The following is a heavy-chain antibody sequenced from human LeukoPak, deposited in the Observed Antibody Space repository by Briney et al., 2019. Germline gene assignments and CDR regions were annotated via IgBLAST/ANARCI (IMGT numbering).Heavy chain of an antibody. CDR3: ARGYSRAAFDI. CDR1: GLTFSSYA. Sequence: GGSLRLSCAASGLTFSSYAMSWVRQAPGKGLEWVSGISGSGGSTYYADSVKGRFTISRDNSKNTLYLQMNSLRAEDTALYYCARGYSRAAFDIWGQGTVVAVSS. D-gene: IGHD2-15*01. V-gene: IGHV3-23*01. J-gene: IGHJ3*02. CDR2: ISGSGGST.